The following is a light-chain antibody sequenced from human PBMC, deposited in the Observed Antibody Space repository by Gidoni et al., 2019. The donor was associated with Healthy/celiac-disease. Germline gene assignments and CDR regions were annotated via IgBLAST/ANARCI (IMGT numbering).Light chain of an antibody. CDR1: SSDVGGYNY. V-gene: IGLV2-14*01. J-gene: IGLJ2*01. Sequence: SALTQPASVAGSPGQSITISCTGTSSDVGGYNYVSWYQQHPGKAPKLMIYDVSNRPSGVSTRFSGSKSGNTASLTISGLQAEDEADYYCSSYTSSSTLGVVFGGGTKLTVL. CDR3: SSYTSSSTLGVV. CDR2: DVS.